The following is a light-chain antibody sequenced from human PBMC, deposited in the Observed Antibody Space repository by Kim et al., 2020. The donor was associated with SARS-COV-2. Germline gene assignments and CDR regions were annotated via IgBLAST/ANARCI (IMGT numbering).Light chain of an antibody. CDR3: QRYGT. CDR1: QTISNAY. Sequence: EIVLTQSPGTLSLSPGERATLSCTASQTISNAYLAWHQQQPGQAPRLLIYAASRRATGIPDRFSGSGSATDFTLTISRLEAEDSAVYYCQRYGTFGPGTKVDIK. J-gene: IGKJ1*01. CDR2: AAS. V-gene: IGKV3-20*01.